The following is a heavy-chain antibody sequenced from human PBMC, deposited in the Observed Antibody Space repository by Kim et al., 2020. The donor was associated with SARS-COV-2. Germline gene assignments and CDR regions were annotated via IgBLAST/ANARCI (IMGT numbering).Heavy chain of an antibody. J-gene: IGHJ6*02. Sequence: SGPTLVNPTQTLTLTCTFSGFSLTTDGVGVGCIRQPPGKALEWLALIYWDDDKRYSPSLKSRPTITKDTSKNQVVLTMTNMDPVDTASYYCARGGVEGSSWWGTSSYYCVRDVWGQGTTVPVSS. CDR3: ARGGVEGSSWWGTSSYYCVRDV. V-gene: IGHV2-5*02. CDR2: IYWDDDK. CDR1: GFSLTTDGVG. D-gene: IGHD6-13*01.